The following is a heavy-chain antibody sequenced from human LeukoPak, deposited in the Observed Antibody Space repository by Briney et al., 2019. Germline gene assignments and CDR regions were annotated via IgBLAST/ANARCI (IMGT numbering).Heavy chain of an antibody. Sequence: SETLSLTCTVSGYSISSGYYWAWIRQPPGKGLEWIGSIYHSGSTYYNPSLKSRVTISVDTSKNQFSLKLSSVTAADTAVYYCARVVRGSGSSYYFDYWGQGTLVTVSS. D-gene: IGHD3-10*01. CDR3: ARVVRGSGSSYYFDY. CDR1: GYSISSGYY. V-gene: IGHV4-38-2*02. CDR2: IYHSGST. J-gene: IGHJ4*02.